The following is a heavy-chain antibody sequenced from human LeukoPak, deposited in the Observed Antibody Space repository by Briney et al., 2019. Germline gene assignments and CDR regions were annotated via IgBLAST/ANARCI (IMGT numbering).Heavy chain of an antibody. J-gene: IGHJ4*02. CDR3: ARSPRFGELLFDY. CDR2: VYYTGRT. V-gene: IGHV4-59*08. D-gene: IGHD3-10*01. Sequence: YVYYTGRTLYNPSLESRVTISVDTSKTQFSLTVTSVTAADTAVYYCARSPRFGELLFDYWGQGTLVTVSS.